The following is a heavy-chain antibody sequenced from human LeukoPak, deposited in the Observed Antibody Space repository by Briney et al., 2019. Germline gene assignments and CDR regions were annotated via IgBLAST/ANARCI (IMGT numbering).Heavy chain of an antibody. V-gene: IGHV1-8*01. CDR3: ARSGSGTTDMDV. CDR1: GYTFTSYD. Sequence: ASVKVSCKASGYTFTSYDINWVRQATGQGLEWMGWMNPNSGNTRYAQKFQGRVTMTRNTSISTAYMELSSLRSEDTAVYYCARSGSGTTDMDVWGKGTTVTVSS. J-gene: IGHJ6*03. CDR2: MNPNSGNT. D-gene: IGHD3-10*01.